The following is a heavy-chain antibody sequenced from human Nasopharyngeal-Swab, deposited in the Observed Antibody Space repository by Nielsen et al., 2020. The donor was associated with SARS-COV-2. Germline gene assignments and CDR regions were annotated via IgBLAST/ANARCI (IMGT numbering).Heavy chain of an antibody. CDR2: ISSSGSTI. V-gene: IGHV3-11*01. CDR1: GFTFSDYY. Sequence: GGSLRLSCAASGFTFSDYYMSWIRQAPGKGLEWVSYISSSGSTIYYADSVKGRFTISRDNAKNSLYLQMNSLRAEDTAVYYCAREDTDYYDSSGYSDYWGQGTLVTVSS. D-gene: IGHD3-22*01. J-gene: IGHJ4*02. CDR3: AREDTDYYDSSGYSDY.